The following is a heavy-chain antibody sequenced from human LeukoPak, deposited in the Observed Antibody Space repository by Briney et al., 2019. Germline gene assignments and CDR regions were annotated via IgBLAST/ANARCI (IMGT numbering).Heavy chain of an antibody. CDR2: ISSRGSTI. CDR3: AREPRGGNFDY. V-gene: IGHV3-48*03. D-gene: IGHD3-10*01. J-gene: IGHJ4*02. Sequence: GGSLRLSCAASGFTFSTYETNWVRQAPGKGLEWVSYISSRGSTIYYADSVKGRFTISRDNAKNSLYLQMNSLRAEDTAVYYCAREPRGGNFDYWGQGTLVTVSS. CDR1: GFTFSTYE.